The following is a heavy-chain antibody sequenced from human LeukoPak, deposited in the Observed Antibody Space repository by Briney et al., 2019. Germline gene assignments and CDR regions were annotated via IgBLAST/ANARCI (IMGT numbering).Heavy chain of an antibody. CDR3: ARQYAIDFDY. Sequence: WASVKVSCKASGYNFINYNINCVRQATGQGREWMGWVNPNSGNTDYAQKFQGRVTITRNTSICTAYMEMSSLRSEDTAAYFCARQYAIDFDYWGQGTLVTVSS. CDR1: GYNFINYN. V-gene: IGHV1-8*03. CDR2: VNPNSGNT. J-gene: IGHJ4*02. D-gene: IGHD2-8*01.